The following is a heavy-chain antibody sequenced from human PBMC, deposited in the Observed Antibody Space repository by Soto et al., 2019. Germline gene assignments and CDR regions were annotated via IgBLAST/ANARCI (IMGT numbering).Heavy chain of an antibody. J-gene: IGHJ4*02. CDR2: IYYSGST. Sequence: LSLTCTVSGGSISSGGYYWSWIRQHPGKGLEWIGYIYYSGSTYYNPSLKSRVTISVDTSKNQFSLKLSSVTAADTAVYYCARVYGSGSSALDYWGQGTLVTAPQ. CDR3: ARVYGSGSSALDY. V-gene: IGHV4-31*03. CDR1: GGSISSGGYY. D-gene: IGHD3-10*01.